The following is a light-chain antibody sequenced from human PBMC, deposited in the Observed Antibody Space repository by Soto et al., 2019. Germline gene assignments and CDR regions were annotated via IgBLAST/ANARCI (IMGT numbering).Light chain of an antibody. V-gene: IGKV3-15*01. CDR1: QSVSSN. CDR2: GAS. Sequence: EIVMTQSPATLSVSPGERATLSCRASQSVSSNLAWYQQKPGQAPRLLIYGASTRATDIPARFSGSGSGTEFTHTISSLQSENFAVYYCQLYNNWPPPITFIQGTRLQIK. CDR3: QLYNNWPPPIT. J-gene: IGKJ5*01.